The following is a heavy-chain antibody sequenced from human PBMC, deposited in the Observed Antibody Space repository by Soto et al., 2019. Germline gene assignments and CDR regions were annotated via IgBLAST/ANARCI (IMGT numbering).Heavy chain of an antibody. V-gene: IGHV5-51*01. Sequence: LGESLKISCKASGYSFTSYWIAWVRQMPGKGLEWMGIIYPSDSDTRYSPSFQGQVTISADKSINTAYLQWSSLKASDTAMYYCARHPEDGYNDYWGPGTLVTVSS. CDR2: IYPSDSDT. CDR1: GYSFTSYW. D-gene: IGHD5-12*01. CDR3: ARHPEDGYNDY. J-gene: IGHJ4*02.